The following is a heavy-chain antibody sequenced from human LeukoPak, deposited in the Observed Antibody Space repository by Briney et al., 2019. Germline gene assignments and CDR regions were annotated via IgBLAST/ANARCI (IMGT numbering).Heavy chain of an antibody. Sequence: ASVKVSCKASGYTFTGYHIHWVRQAPGQGLEWMGWISPYNGKTDYERKFQGRVTMTTDTSTSTAYMELRSLRSDDTAVYYCAASPYSSGRLHYWGQGTLVSVSS. CDR3: AASPYSSGRLHY. D-gene: IGHD6-19*01. J-gene: IGHJ4*02. CDR1: GYTFTGYH. V-gene: IGHV1-18*04. CDR2: ISPYNGKT.